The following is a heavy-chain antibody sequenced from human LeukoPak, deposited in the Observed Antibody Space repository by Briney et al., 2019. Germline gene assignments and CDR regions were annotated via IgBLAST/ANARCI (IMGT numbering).Heavy chain of an antibody. CDR1: GYTLRQLS. Sequence: ASVKVSCKPSGYTLRQLSIHWVRQAPGKGLEWMGGFDPEDGETIYSQKFQGRVTMTEDTSTDTAYMDLRSLRLDDTAVYYCAASLSQILDKIYYFDLRGRGTLVSVSS. CDR2: FDPEDGET. D-gene: IGHD3-16*01. CDR3: AASLSQILDKIYYFDL. J-gene: IGHJ2*01. V-gene: IGHV1-24*01.